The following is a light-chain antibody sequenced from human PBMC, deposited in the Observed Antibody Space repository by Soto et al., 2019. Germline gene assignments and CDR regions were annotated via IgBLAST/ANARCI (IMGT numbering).Light chain of an antibody. Sequence: QSALTQPASVSASPGQSITISCTGTSSDVGGHNYVSWYQQHPGKAPKLMIYEVTNRPSGVSNRFSGSKSGNTASLTISGLQAEDEADYYCSSYPSSNTMVFGTGTKVTVL. CDR2: EVT. CDR1: SSDVGGHNY. V-gene: IGLV2-14*01. J-gene: IGLJ1*01. CDR3: SSYPSSNTMV.